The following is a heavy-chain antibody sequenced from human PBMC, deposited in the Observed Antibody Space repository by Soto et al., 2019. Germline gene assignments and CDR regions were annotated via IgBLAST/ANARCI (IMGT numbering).Heavy chain of an antibody. CDR1: GFTFSGYA. CDR3: AKEISSSWRYGMDV. J-gene: IGHJ6*02. V-gene: IGHV3-23*01. CDR2: ISGSAGST. D-gene: IGHD6-13*01. Sequence: GSLRLSCAASGFTFSGYAMSCVRQAPGKRLKWVSAISGSAGSTYYSDSVKGGFTISRDNSKNTLYLQMNSLRAEDTAVYYCAKEISSSWRYGMDVWGQGTTVTVSS.